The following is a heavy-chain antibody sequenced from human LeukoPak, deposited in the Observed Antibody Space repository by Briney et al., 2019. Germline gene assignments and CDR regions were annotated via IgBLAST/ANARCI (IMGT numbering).Heavy chain of an antibody. CDR3: AKVEPYYYDSSGYKNDY. V-gene: IGHV3-21*04. CDR2: ISSSRSFL. Sequence: PGGSLRLSCATSGFTFSSYSMNWVRQAPGKGPEWVSSISSSRSFLYYADSVKGRFTISRDNAKNSLYLQMNSLRAEDTAVYYCAKVEPYYYDSSGYKNDYWGQGTLVTVSS. D-gene: IGHD3-22*01. J-gene: IGHJ4*02. CDR1: GFTFSSYS.